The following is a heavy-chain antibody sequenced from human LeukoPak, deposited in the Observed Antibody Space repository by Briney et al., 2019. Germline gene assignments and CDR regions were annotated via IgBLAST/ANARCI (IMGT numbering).Heavy chain of an antibody. V-gene: IGHV4-39*07. CDR1: GGSISSNSHY. J-gene: IGHJ4*02. CDR3: ARLITDYFDY. Sequence: SETLSLTCTVSGGSISSNSHYWGWIRQPPGKGLERIGSIYYSGSTYYNPSLKSRVTISVDTSKNQFSLKLSSVTAADTAVYYCARLITDYFDYWGQGTLVTVSS. CDR2: IYYSGST.